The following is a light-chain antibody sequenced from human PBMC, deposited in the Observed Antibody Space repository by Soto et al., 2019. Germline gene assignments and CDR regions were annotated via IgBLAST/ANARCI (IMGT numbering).Light chain of an antibody. CDR1: SSDVGGFNY. Sequence: QSVLTQPASVSGSPGQSITISCAGTSSDVGGFNYVSWYQQHPGKAPKLMIFEVSYRPAGVSNRFSGSKSGNTASLTISGLQAEDEADYYCCSYTRRSTHVFGRGTKVT. V-gene: IGLV2-14*01. J-gene: IGLJ1*01. CDR2: EVS. CDR3: CSYTRRSTHV.